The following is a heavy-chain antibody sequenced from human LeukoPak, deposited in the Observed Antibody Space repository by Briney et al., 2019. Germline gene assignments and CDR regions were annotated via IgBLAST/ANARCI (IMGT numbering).Heavy chain of an antibody. CDR1: DDPINSGVYY. J-gene: IGHJ6*03. CDR2: IYSSGTTT. CDR3: ARAKKRSGRSRNFYLDV. V-gene: IGHV4-61*09. D-gene: IGHD1-26*01. Sequence: PSETLCLTCTVSDDPINSGVYYWNWVRQPAGKGLECIGHIYSSGTTTNSNPSLKSRVAISLDTSKNHFSLKLSSVTAADTAVYYCARAKKRSGRSRNFYLDVWGKGTTVTVSS.